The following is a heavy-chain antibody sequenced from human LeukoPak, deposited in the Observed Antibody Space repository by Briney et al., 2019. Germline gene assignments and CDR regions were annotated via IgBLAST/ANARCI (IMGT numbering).Heavy chain of an antibody. CDR3: ARDYLDRYYDPSPQYYFDY. J-gene: IGHJ4*02. V-gene: IGHV1-2*02. CDR1: GYTFTGYY. CDR2: INPNSGGT. Sequence: GSVKVSCKASGYTFTGYYMHWVRQAPGQGLEWMGWINPNSGGTNYAQKFQGRVTMTRDTSISTAYMELSRLRSDDTAVYYCARDYLDRYYDPSPQYYFDYWGQGTLVTVSS. D-gene: IGHD3-22*01.